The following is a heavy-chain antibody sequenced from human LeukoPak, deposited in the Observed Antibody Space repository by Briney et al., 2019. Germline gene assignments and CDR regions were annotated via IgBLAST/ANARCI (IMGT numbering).Heavy chain of an antibody. J-gene: IGHJ5*02. CDR3: ARQKPPIAAAGKFGWFDP. Sequence: ASVKVSCKASGYTFTSYAMHWVRQAPGQRLEWMGWINAGNGNTKYSQKFQGRVTITRDTSASTAYMELSSLRSEDTAVYYSARQKPPIAAAGKFGWFDPWGQGTLVTVSS. D-gene: IGHD6-13*01. CDR1: GYTFTSYA. V-gene: IGHV1-3*01. CDR2: INAGNGNT.